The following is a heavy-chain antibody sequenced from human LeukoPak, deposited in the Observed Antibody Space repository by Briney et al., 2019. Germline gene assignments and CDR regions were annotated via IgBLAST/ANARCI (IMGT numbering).Heavy chain of an antibody. J-gene: IGHJ3*02. Sequence: ASVKVSCKASGYTFTGYYMHWVRQAPGQGLEWMGWINPNSGGTNYAQKFQGRVTMTRDTSISTAYMELSRLRSDDTAVYYCARVDDSSGYYSGAFDIWGQGTMVTVSS. D-gene: IGHD3-22*01. CDR1: GYTFTGYY. CDR2: INPNSGGT. CDR3: ARVDDSSGYYSGAFDI. V-gene: IGHV1-2*02.